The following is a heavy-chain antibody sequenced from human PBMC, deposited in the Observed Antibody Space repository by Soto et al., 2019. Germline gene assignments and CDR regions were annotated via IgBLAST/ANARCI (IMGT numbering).Heavy chain of an antibody. CDR3: ARGYYDFWSGYYISPYGMDV. D-gene: IGHD3-3*01. CDR1: GFTFDDYA. V-gene: IGHV3-43D*04. CDR2: ISWDGGST. Sequence: PGGSLRLSCAASGFTFDDYAMHWVRQAPGKGLEWVSLISWDGGSTYYADSVKGRFTISRDNSKNSLYLQMNGLRAEDTAVYYCARGYYDFWSGYYISPYGMDVWGQGTTVTVSS. J-gene: IGHJ6*02.